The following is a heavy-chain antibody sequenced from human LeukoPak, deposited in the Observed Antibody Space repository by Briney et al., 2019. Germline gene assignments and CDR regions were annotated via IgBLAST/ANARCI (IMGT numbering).Heavy chain of an antibody. D-gene: IGHD3-22*01. J-gene: IGHJ5*02. CDR1: GFTFDDYA. CDR3: AKGKRDYYDSSGPRYNWFDP. CDR2: ISWNSGSI. V-gene: IGHV3-9*01. Sequence: GGSLRLSCAASGFTFDDYAMHWVRQAPGKGLEWVSGISWNSGSIGYADFVKGRFTISRDNAKNSLYLQMNSLRAEDTALYYCAKGKRDYYDSSGPRYNWFDPWGQGTLVTVSS.